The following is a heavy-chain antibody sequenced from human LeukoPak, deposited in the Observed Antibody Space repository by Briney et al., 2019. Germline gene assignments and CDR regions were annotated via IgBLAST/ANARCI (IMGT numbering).Heavy chain of an antibody. CDR2: IYTSGST. CDR3: ARQYSSSSKIDAFDI. CDR1: GGSISSYY. V-gene: IGHV4-4*09. J-gene: IGHJ3*02. D-gene: IGHD6-6*01. Sequence: PSETLSLTCTVSGGSISSYYWSWIRQPPGKGLKWIGYIYTSGSTNYNPSLKSRVTISVDTSKNQFSLKLSSVTAADTAVYYCARQYSSSSKIDAFDIWGQGTMVTVSS.